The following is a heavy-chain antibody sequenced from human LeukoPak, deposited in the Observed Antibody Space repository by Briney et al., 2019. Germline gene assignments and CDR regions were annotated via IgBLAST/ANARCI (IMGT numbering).Heavy chain of an antibody. Sequence: ASVKVSCKASGYTFTDYYIHWVRQAPGQGLEWMAWINPNSGGTYYAQNFHDRITLTRDTSISTAYMGLSRLRSDDTAIYYCARANAHYCSSTSCLFDYWGQGTLVTVSS. CDR2: INPNSGGT. CDR3: ARANAHYCSSTSCLFDY. J-gene: IGHJ4*02. CDR1: GYTFTDYY. D-gene: IGHD2-2*01. V-gene: IGHV1-2*02.